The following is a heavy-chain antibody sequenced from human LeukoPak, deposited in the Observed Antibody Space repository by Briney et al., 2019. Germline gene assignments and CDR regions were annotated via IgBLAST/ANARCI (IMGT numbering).Heavy chain of an antibody. CDR1: GYTFTSYD. CDR2: MNPNSGHT. CDR3: ARVFSARQYYFDY. D-gene: IGHD5-18*01. Sequence: ASVKVSCKASGYTFTSYDINWVRQATGQGLEWMGWMNPNSGHTGYAQKFQGRVTMTRNTSISTAYMELSSLRSEDTAVYYCARVFSARQYYFDYWGQGTLVTVSS. J-gene: IGHJ4*02. V-gene: IGHV1-8*01.